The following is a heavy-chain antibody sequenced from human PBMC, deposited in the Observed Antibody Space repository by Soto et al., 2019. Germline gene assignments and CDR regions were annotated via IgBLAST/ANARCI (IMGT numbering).Heavy chain of an antibody. CDR1: GASISSYY. CDR2: IYYSGST. CDR3: ARHARYYDILTGYSTLSWFDP. Sequence: SETLSLTCNVSGASISSYYWSWIRQPPGKGLEWIGYIYYSGSTNYNPSLKSRVTISVDTSKNQFSLKLSSVTAADTAVYYCARHARYYDILTGYSTLSWFDPWGQGTLVTVSS. V-gene: IGHV4-59*08. D-gene: IGHD3-9*01. J-gene: IGHJ5*02.